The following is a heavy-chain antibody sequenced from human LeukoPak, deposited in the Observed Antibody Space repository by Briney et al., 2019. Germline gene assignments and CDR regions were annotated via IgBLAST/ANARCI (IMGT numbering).Heavy chain of an antibody. V-gene: IGHV4-34*01. CDR3: ARRRHYDFWSGYYRDNWFDP. CDR2: INHSGST. D-gene: IGHD3-3*01. Sequence: PSETLSLTCAVYGGSFSGYYWSWIRQPPGKGLEWIGEINHSGSTNYNPSLKSRVTISVDTSKNQFSLKLSSVTVADTAVYYCARRRHYDFWSGYYRDNWFDPWGQGTLVTVSS. CDR1: GGSFSGYY. J-gene: IGHJ5*02.